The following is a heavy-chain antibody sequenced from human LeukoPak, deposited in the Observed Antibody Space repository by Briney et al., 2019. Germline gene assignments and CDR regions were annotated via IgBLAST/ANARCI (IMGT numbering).Heavy chain of an antibody. CDR2: IDHSGST. D-gene: IGHD3-22*01. CDR1: GYSISSGYY. J-gene: IGHJ4*02. V-gene: IGHV4-38-2*02. Sequence: SETLSLTCTVSGYSISSGYYWGWLRQPPGKGLEWIGSIDHSGSTYYNPSLKSRVTISVDTSKNQFSLKLSSVTAADTAVYYCARVKRGYYDSSGYSDYFDYWGQGTLVTVSS. CDR3: ARVKRGYYDSSGYSDYFDY.